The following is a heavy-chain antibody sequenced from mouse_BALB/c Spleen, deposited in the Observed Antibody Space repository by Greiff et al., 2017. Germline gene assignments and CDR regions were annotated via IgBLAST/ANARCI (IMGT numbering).Heavy chain of an antibody. J-gene: IGHJ4*01. CDR2: IDPANGNT. CDR3: ARDGNYGAMDY. Sequence: VQLQQSGAELVKPGASVKLSCTASGFNIKDTYMHWVKQRPEQGLEWIGRIDPANGNTKYDPKFQGKATITADTSSNPAYLQLSSLTSEDTAVYYCARDGNYGAMDYWGQGTSVTVSS. V-gene: IGHV14-3*02. D-gene: IGHD2-1*01. CDR1: GFNIKDTY.